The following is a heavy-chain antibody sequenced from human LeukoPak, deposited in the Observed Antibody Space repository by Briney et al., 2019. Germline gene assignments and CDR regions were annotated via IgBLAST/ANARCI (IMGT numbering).Heavy chain of an antibody. CDR2: INPNSGGT. CDR3: ARAPLSHYYGSGGRDAFDI. Sequence: ASVKVSCKASGYTFTSYGISWVRQAPGQGLEWMGWINPNSGGTNYAQKFQGWVTMTRDTSISTAYMELSRLRSDDTAVYYCARAPLSHYYGSGGRDAFDIWGQGTMVTVSS. V-gene: IGHV1-2*04. J-gene: IGHJ3*02. D-gene: IGHD3-10*01. CDR1: GYTFTSYG.